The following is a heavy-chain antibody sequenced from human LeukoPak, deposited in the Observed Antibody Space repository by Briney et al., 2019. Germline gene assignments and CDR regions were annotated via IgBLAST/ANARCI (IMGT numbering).Heavy chain of an antibody. CDR2: LYIGGNT. J-gene: IGHJ4*02. Sequence: GGSLRLSCAASGFTVSRNYMSWVRQAPGKGLEWVSALYIGGNTYYTDFVKGRFTISRDNSKNTLYLQMNSLRAEDTAVYYCTRAGTGGDNRFDYWGQGTLVTVSS. CDR3: TRAGTGGDNRFDY. V-gene: IGHV3-66*01. D-gene: IGHD1-14*01. CDR1: GFTVSRNY.